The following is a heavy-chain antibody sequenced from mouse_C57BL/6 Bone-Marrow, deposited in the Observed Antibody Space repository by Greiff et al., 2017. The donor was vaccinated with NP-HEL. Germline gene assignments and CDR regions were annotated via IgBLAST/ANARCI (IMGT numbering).Heavy chain of an antibody. V-gene: IGHV1-81*01. Sequence: VKLVESGAELARPGASVKLSCKASGYTFTSYGISWVKQRTGQGLEWIGEIYPRSGNTYYNEKFKGKATLTADKSSSTAYMELRSLTSEDSAVYFCAREEGYYGGFAYWGQGTLVTVSA. CDR2: IYPRSGNT. CDR1: GYTFTSYG. J-gene: IGHJ3*01. D-gene: IGHD1-1*01. CDR3: AREEGYYGGFAY.